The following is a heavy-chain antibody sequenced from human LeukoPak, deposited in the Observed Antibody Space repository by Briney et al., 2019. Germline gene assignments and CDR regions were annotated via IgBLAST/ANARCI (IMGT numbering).Heavy chain of an antibody. Sequence: PGGSLRLSCAASGFTFSSYEMNWVRQAPGKGLEWVSYISSSGSSIYYADSVKGRFTISRDNAKNSLYLQMNSLRAEDTAIYYCARELGGCSSTSCYADYYAMDVWGQGTTVTVSS. V-gene: IGHV3-48*03. CDR3: ARELGGCSSTSCYADYYAMDV. J-gene: IGHJ6*02. CDR1: GFTFSSYE. D-gene: IGHD2-2*01. CDR2: ISSSGSSI.